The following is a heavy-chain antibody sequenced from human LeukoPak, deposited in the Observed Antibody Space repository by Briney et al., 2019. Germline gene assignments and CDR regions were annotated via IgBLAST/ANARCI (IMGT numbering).Heavy chain of an antibody. V-gene: IGHV1-18*01. Sequence: ASVKVSCKASGYTFTSYGISWVRQAPGQGLEGMGWISAYNGNTNYAQKLQGRVTMTTDTSTSTAYMELRSLRSDDTAVYYCARVVVVPAAKTHGDYWGQGTLVTVSS. D-gene: IGHD2-2*01. CDR1: GYTFTSYG. CDR2: ISAYNGNT. CDR3: ARVVVVPAAKTHGDY. J-gene: IGHJ4*02.